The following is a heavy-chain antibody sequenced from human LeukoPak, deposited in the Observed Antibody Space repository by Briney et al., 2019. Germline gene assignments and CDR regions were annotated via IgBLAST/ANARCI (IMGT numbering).Heavy chain of an antibody. D-gene: IGHD1-26*01. CDR3: ARGRVGAMYYFDY. CDR1: GFTFSSYS. CDR2: ISSSSSTI. Sequence: GGSLRLSCAASGFTFSSYSMNWVRQAPGKGLEWVSYISSSSSTIYYADSVKGRFTTSRDNAKNSLYLQMNSLRAEDTAVYYCARGRVGAMYYFDYWGQGTLVTVSS. V-gene: IGHV3-48*01. J-gene: IGHJ4*02.